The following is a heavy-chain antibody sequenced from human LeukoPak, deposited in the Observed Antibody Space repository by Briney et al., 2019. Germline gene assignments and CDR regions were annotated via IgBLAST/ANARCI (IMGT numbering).Heavy chain of an antibody. V-gene: IGHV4-4*07. CDR3: ARDSSLLRDYDYMDV. CDR2: IYASGVT. J-gene: IGHJ6*03. Sequence: SETLSLTCAVSGGSISSYYWSWIRQPPGNGQVWIGRIYASGVTNYNPSLTSRVTLSVVISRNQFSLNLRSVTAADTAVYYCARDSSLLRDYDYMDVWGKGSTVT. D-gene: IGHD1-26*01. CDR1: GGSISSYY.